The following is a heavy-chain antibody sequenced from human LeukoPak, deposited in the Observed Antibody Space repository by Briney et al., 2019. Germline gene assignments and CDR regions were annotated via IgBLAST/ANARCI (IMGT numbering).Heavy chain of an antibody. D-gene: IGHD4-17*01. Sequence: GGSLRLSCAASGFTFSDYWMHWVRQAPGKGLVWVSRIDTDGSSATYADSVKGRFTISRDNAKNTVYLQMNSLRVEDTGVYSCASALTTVTPHFHYWGQGTLVTVSS. J-gene: IGHJ4*02. CDR1: GFTFSDYW. CDR2: IDTDGSSA. CDR3: ASALTTVTPHFHY. V-gene: IGHV3-74*01.